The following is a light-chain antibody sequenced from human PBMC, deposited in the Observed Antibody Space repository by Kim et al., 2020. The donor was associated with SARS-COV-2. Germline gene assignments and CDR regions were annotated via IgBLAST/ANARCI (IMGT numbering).Light chain of an antibody. J-gene: IGLJ2*01. V-gene: IGLV2-23*02. Sequence: QSALTQPASVSGSPGQSITISCTGTSTDIGSYNCVSWYQQHPDKAPKILIYEVDKRSSGVSNRFSASKSGNTASLTISGLQAEDEAHYHCCSYAGSSTLVFGGGTQLTVL. CDR3: CSYAGSSTLV. CDR2: EVD. CDR1: STDIGSYNC.